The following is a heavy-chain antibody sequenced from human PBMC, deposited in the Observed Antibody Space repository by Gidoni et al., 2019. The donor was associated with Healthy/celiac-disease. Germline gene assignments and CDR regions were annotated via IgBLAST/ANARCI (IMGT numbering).Heavy chain of an antibody. Sequence: EVQLLGPGGGLEQPGGPLRLSCAASGFTFRSYAMSWVRQAPGKGLEWVSAISGSGGSTCYADSVKGRCTISRDDSKNTLYLQMNSLRAEDTAVYYCAKDLGNYDFWSGYPDYWGQGTLVTVSS. D-gene: IGHD3-3*01. J-gene: IGHJ4*02. CDR1: GFTFRSYA. CDR3: AKDLGNYDFWSGYPDY. V-gene: IGHV3-23*01. CDR2: ISGSGGST.